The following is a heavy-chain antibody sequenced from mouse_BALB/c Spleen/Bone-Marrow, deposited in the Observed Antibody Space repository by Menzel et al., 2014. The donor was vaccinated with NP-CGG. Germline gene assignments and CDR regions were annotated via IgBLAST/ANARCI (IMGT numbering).Heavy chain of an antibody. D-gene: IGHD4-1*01. J-gene: IGHJ3*01. CDR2: IDPRTGYT. CDR3: ARYWDAY. CDR1: DYTFTTYW. V-gene: IGHV1-7*01. Sequence: QVQLQQSGAELAKPGASVKMSCKVSDYTFTTYWMHWVKQRLGQGLEWIGYIDPRTGYTEYNQKFKDKATLTADKSPSXAYMRLSSLTSEDSAAYYCARYWDAYWGQGTLVTVSA.